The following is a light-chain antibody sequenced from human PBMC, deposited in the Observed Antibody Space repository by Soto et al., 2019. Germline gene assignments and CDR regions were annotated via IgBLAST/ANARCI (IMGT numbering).Light chain of an antibody. CDR1: QSISSSY. CDR2: GAS. J-gene: IGKJ4*01. CDR3: QQYGSSPLT. Sequence: EIVLTQSPGTLSLSPGERATLSCRASQSISSSYLAWYQQKPGQAPRLLIYGASSRATVIPDRFSGSGSGTDFILTISRLDPEDFAVYYCQQYGSSPLTFGGGTKVDIK. V-gene: IGKV3-20*01.